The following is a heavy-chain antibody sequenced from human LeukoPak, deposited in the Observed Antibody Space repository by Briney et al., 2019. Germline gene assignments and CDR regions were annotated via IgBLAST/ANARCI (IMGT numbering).Heavy chain of an antibody. CDR2: IYHSGST. J-gene: IGHJ5*02. V-gene: IGHV4-38-2*01. D-gene: IGHD4-17*01. Sequence: SETLSLTCAVSGYSISGGYYWGWIRQPPGKGLEWIGNIYHSGSTYYNPSLKSRVTISVDTSKNQFSLKLRSVTAADTAVYYCARVRLSTVMNLPFDPWGQGTLVTVSS. CDR1: GYSISGGYY. CDR3: ARVRLSTVMNLPFDP.